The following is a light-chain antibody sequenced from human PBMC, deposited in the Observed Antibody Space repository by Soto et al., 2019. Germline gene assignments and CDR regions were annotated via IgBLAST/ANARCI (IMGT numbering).Light chain of an antibody. CDR1: SSDIGAYNY. Sequence: SALPQPASVSGSPGQSITISCTGSSSDIGAYNYVSWFQQYPGKAPKLIISEVSNRPSGVSNRFSGSKSGTAASLTISGLQTEDEADYFCFSFTTDWTHVFGTGTKGTVL. CDR2: EVS. CDR3: FSFTTDWTHV. J-gene: IGLJ1*01. V-gene: IGLV2-14*01.